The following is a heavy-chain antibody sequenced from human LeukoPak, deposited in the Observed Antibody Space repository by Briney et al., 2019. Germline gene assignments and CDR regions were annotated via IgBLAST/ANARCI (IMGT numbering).Heavy chain of an antibody. CDR1: GYTFTSYG. V-gene: IGHV1-18*01. Sequence: ASVKVSRKASGYTFTSYGISWVRQAPGQGLEWMGWISAYNGNTNYAQKLQGRVTMTTDTSTSTAYMELRSLRSDDTAVYYCASGAVSTDYYGMDVWGQGTTVTVSS. CDR2: ISAYNGNT. CDR3: ASGAVSTDYYGMDV. J-gene: IGHJ6*02.